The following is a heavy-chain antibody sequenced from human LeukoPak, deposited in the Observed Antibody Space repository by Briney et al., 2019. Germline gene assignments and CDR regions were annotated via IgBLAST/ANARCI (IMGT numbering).Heavy chain of an antibody. CDR1: GYTFTGYY. J-gene: IGHJ1*01. CDR2: INPNSGGT. V-gene: IGHV1-2*04. CDR3: ARDIVVVVAATPEYFQH. D-gene: IGHD2-15*01. Sequence: ASVKVSCKASGYTFTGYYMHWVRQAPGQGLEWMGWINPNSGGTNYAQKFQGWVTMTRDTSISTAYMELSRLRSDDTAVYYCARDIVVVVAATPEYFQHWGQGTLVTVSS.